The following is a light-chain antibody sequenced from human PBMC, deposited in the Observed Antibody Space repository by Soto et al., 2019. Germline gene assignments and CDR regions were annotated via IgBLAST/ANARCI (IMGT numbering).Light chain of an antibody. CDR3: GAYAGSDNIV. Sequence: QSALTQPPSASGSPGQSVTISCTGTSRPVGAHNHVSWYQHHPGKAPQVIIYDVSKRPSGVPDRFSGSKSGNTASLSVSGLQPEDEADYYCGAYAGSDNIVFGGGTKLTVL. V-gene: IGLV2-8*01. CDR2: DVS. CDR1: SRPVGAHNH. J-gene: IGLJ3*02.